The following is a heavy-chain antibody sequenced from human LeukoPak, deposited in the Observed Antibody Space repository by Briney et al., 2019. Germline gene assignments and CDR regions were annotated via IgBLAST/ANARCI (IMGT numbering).Heavy chain of an antibody. V-gene: IGHV3-23*01. CDR3: AKGKVPAARGRNSIDY. Sequence: GGSLRLSCAASGFTFSSYAMSWVRQAPGKGLEWVSAISGSGGSTYYADSVKGRFTISRDNSKNTLYLQMNSLRAEDTAVYYCAKGKVPAARGRNSIDYWGQGTLVTVSS. CDR1: GFTFSSYA. CDR2: ISGSGGST. D-gene: IGHD2-2*01. J-gene: IGHJ4*02.